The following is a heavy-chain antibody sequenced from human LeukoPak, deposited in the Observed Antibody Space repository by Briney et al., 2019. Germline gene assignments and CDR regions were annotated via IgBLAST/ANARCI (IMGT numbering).Heavy chain of an antibody. CDR2: FDPEDGET. D-gene: IGHD1-1*01. Sequence: ASVKVSCKVPGYTLTELSMHWVRQAPGKGLEWMGGFDPEDGETIYAQKFQGRVTMTEDTSTDTAYMELSSLRSEDTAVYYCATDMAGTSEFDYWGQGTLVTVSS. CDR1: GYTLTELS. CDR3: ATDMAGTSEFDY. J-gene: IGHJ4*02. V-gene: IGHV1-24*01.